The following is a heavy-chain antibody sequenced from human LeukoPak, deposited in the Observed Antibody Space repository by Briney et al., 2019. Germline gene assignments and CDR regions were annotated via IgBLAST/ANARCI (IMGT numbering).Heavy chain of an antibody. D-gene: IGHD6-6*01. Sequence: KPGGPLRLSCAASGFTFSNYAITWIRQAPGKGLEWVAYISSTGSLMYYAHSVKGRFTISRDNAQNLVYLQMNSLRAEDTAVYYCGGEPYGTSSDRLDYWGQGTLVTVSS. V-gene: IGHV3-11*04. CDR3: GGEPYGTSSDRLDY. CDR1: GFTFSNYA. J-gene: IGHJ4*02. CDR2: ISSTGSLM.